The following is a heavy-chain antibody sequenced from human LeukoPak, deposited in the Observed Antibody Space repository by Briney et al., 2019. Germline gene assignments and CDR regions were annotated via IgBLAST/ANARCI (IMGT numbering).Heavy chain of an antibody. CDR2: INHSGST. CDR1: GGSFSGYY. D-gene: IGHD2-2*01. V-gene: IGHV4-34*01. J-gene: IGHJ4*02. CDR3: AIQSPEIVVVPAAYY. Sequence: PSETLSLTCAVYGGSFSGYYWSWIRQPPGKWLEWIGEINHSGSTNYNPSLKSRVTISVDTSKNQFSLKLSSVTAADTAVYYCAIQSPEIVVVPAAYYWGQGTLVTVSS.